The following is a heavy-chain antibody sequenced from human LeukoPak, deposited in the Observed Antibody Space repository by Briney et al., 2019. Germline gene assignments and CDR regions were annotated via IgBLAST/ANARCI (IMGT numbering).Heavy chain of an antibody. CDR2: INYSGST. J-gene: IGHJ4*02. CDR1: GGSMSTYY. Sequence: SETLSLTCTVSGGSMSTYYWSWIRQPPGKGLEWIGYINYSGSTNYNPSLKSRVTISVDTSKNQFSLNLSSVTAADTAVYYCARDSLAVAPTFAYWAREPWSPSPQ. CDR3: ARDSLAVAPTFAY. D-gene: IGHD6-19*01. V-gene: IGHV4-59*12.